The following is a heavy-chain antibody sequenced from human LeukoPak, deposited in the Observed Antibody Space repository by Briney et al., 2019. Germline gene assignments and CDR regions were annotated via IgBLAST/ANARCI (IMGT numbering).Heavy chain of an antibody. CDR2: INPNSGGT. CDR3: AREVLYGGDHNWFDP. V-gene: IGHV1-2*06. J-gene: IGHJ5*02. Sequence: ASVKVSCKASAYTFTGYYMHWVRQAPGQGLEWMGRINPNSGGTNYAQKFQGRVTMTRDTSISTAYMELSRLRSGDTAVYYCAREVLYGGDHNWFDPWGQGSLVTVSS. D-gene: IGHD4-23*01. CDR1: AYTFTGYY.